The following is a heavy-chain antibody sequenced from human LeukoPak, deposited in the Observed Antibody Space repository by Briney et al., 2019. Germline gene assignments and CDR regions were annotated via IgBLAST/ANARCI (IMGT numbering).Heavy chain of an antibody. CDR1: GFMFSNFA. CDR2: IYYSGGNT. D-gene: IGHD2-2*01. CDR3: AKDQGQAVVPRRFDN. V-gene: IGHV3-23*01. J-gene: IGHJ4*02. Sequence: PGGSLRLSCAASGFMFSNFAMSWVSQAPGKGLEWVSTIYYSGGNTYSAESVKGRFTISRDNAKNTLYLQMNRLRAEDTAVYYCAKDQGQAVVPRRFDNWGQGTLVTVSS.